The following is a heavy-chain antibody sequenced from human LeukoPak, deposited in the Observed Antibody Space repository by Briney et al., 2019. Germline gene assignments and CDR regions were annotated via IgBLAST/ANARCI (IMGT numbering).Heavy chain of an antibody. CDR2: ISGSGDTT. CDR1: GFTFSSFA. J-gene: IGHJ4*02. CDR3: ARDLAWGAFDY. Sequence: GGSLRLSCAASGFTFSSFAMNWVRQAPGKGLEWVSIISGSGDTTHYTDSVKGRFTVSRDNSKNTLYLQMNSLRVEDTAVYYCARDLAWGAFDYWGQGTLVTVSS. V-gene: IGHV3-23*01. D-gene: IGHD7-27*01.